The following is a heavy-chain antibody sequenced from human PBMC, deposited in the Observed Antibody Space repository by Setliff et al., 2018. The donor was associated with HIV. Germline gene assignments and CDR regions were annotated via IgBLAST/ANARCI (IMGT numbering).Heavy chain of an antibody. Sequence: PSETLSLTCVVSGGSISRSYWSWIRQPPGKGLEWIGYIYTSGSTNYNPSLKSRVTISADTSKNQFSLQLRSVIAADTAVYYCARHLHPRYGMDVWGQGTTVTVSS. V-gene: IGHV4-4*09. CDR1: GGSISRSY. J-gene: IGHJ6*02. CDR2: IYTSGST. CDR3: ARHLHPRYGMDV.